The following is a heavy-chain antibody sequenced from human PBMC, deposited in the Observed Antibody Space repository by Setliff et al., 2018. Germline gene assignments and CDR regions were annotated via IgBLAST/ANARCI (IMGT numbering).Heavy chain of an antibody. D-gene: IGHD6-19*01. CDR3: ARGREWLVRVDI. CDR1: GYTFTGYY. Sequence: ASVKVSCKASGYTFTGYYMHWVRQAPGQGLEWMGWINPNSGGTNYAQKFQGRVTMTRDTSISTAYMELCRLRSDDTAVYYCARGREWLVRVDIWGQGTMVTVSS. V-gene: IGHV1-2*02. J-gene: IGHJ3*02. CDR2: INPNSGGT.